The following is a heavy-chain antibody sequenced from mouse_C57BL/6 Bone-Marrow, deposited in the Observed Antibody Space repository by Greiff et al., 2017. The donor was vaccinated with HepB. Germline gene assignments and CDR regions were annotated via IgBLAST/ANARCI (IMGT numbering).Heavy chain of an antibody. V-gene: IGHV1-81*01. CDR1: GYTFTSYG. Sequence: VQLQQSGAELARPGASVKLSCKASGYTFTSYGISWVKQRTGQALEWIGEIYPRSGNTYYNEKFKGKATLTADKSSSTAYMELRSLTSEDSAVYFCARYIYYYGSNAMDYWGQGTSVTVSS. CDR3: ARYIYYYGSNAMDY. D-gene: IGHD1-1*01. J-gene: IGHJ4*01. CDR2: IYPRSGNT.